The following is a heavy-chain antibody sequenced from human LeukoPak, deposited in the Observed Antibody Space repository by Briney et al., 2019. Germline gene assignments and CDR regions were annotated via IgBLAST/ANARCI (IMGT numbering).Heavy chain of an antibody. CDR1: GYTFTSYD. CDR2: MNPNSGNT. CDR3: ARVVTSARYYYYYMDV. D-gene: IGHD4-11*01. V-gene: IGHV1-8*01. J-gene: IGHJ6*03. Sequence: GASVKVSCKASGYTFTSYDINWVRQAAGQGREWMGWMNPNSGNTGYAQKFQGRVTMTRNTSISTAYMELSSLRSEDTAVYYCARVVTSARYYYYYMDVWGKGTTVTVSS.